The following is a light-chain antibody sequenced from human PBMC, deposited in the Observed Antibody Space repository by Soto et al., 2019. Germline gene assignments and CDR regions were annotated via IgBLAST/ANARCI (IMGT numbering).Light chain of an antibody. J-gene: IGKJ1*01. CDR2: GAS. Sequence: DIQMTQSPSTLSASVGDRVTITCRASQSISSWLAWYQQKPGKAPKLLIYGASNLESGVPSRFSGSGSGTEFTLTISSLQPDDFATYYCQQCKNYRTFGQGTKVEIK. V-gene: IGKV1-5*03. CDR3: QQCKNYRT. CDR1: QSISSW.